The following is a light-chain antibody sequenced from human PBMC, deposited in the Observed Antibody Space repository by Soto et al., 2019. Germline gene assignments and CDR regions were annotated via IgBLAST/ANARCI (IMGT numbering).Light chain of an antibody. CDR1: QGIRNF. CDR3: QQLNTFPIT. V-gene: IGKV1-9*01. Sequence: DIQLTQSPSFLSASPGDRVTITGRASQGIRNFLAWYQQSPGRAPKLLIYAASTLQDEVPSRFSGSGSGTEFTLTISSLQPEDFATYYCQQLNTFPITFGQGTRLEIK. CDR2: AAS. J-gene: IGKJ5*01.